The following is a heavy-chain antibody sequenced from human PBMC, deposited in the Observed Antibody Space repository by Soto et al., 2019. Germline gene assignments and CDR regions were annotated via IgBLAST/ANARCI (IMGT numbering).Heavy chain of an antibody. CDR1: GFTFSNYW. CDR2: INSDGSST. Sequence: EVQLVESGGGLVQPGGSLRLSCAASGFTFSNYWMHWVRQAPGKGLVWVSRINSDGSSTSYADSVKGRFTISRDNAKNTLDLQMNSLRAEDTAVYYCAREGSWKRVGLFDYWGQGTLVTVSS. J-gene: IGHJ4*02. CDR3: AREGSWKRVGLFDY. V-gene: IGHV3-74*01. D-gene: IGHD6-13*01.